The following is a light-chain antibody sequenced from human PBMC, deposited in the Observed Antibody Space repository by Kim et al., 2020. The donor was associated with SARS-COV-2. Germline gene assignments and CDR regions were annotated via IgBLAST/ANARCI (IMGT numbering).Light chain of an antibody. Sequence: QMTQSPPSLYASVGDRVTINCQASRDIDTYLNWYQQKPGKAPKLLIYDAFTLERGVPSRFSGYKSGRHFSLTISSLQPEDVATYYCQHYETFGGGTKLEIK. V-gene: IGKV1-33*01. CDR3: QHYET. CDR2: DAF. CDR1: RDIDTY. J-gene: IGKJ2*01.